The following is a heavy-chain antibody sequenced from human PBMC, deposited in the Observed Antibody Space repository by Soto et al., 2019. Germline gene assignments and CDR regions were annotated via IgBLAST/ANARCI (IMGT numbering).Heavy chain of an antibody. V-gene: IGHV3-53*04. D-gene: IGHD6-13*01. CDR2: THTGGGA. J-gene: IGHJ3*02. CDR1: GFTVSRYY. CDR3: ARDSIAAPAPGEHAFDI. Sequence: EVQLVESGGGLVQPGGSLRLSCAASGFTVSRYYMTWVRQAQGKGLEWFSVTHTGGGALYADSVKGRFTISGGDSKNTLCIQMNSSRPEDTAVYFCARDSIAAPAPGEHAFDIWGHGTMVTVSS.